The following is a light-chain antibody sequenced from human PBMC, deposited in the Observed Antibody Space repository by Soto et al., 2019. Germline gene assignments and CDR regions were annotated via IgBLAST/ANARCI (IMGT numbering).Light chain of an antibody. CDR2: EVT. CDR3: SSYADSNSYV. CDR1: SSDVGGYNY. Sequence: QSVLTQPPSASGSPGQLVTISCTGTSSDVGGYNYVYWYQQHPGKAPKLMIYEVTKRPSGVPDRFSGSKSGNTASLTVSGLQAEDEADYYCSSYADSNSYVFGTGTKLTVL. V-gene: IGLV2-8*01. J-gene: IGLJ1*01.